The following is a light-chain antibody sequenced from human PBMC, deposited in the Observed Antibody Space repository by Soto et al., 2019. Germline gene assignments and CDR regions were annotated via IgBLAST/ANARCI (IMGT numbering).Light chain of an antibody. CDR3: QQANSFPIT. J-gene: IGKJ5*01. CDR1: QGISSC. Sequence: DIQMTQSPSSVSASVGDRVTITCRASQGISSCLAWYQQKSGKAPKLLIYDASSLQSGVQSRFSGSGSGTDFTLTIRNLQPEDFATYYCQQANSFPITSGQGTRLEIK. CDR2: DAS. V-gene: IGKV1D-12*01.